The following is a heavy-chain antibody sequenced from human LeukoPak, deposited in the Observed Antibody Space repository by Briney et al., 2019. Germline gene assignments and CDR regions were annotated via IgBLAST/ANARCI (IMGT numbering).Heavy chain of an antibody. J-gene: IGHJ4*02. CDR2: IYYSGST. V-gene: IGHV4-59*12. Sequence: KPSETLSLTCTVSGGSTSSYYWSWIRQPPGKGLEWIGYIYYSGSTNYNPSLKSRVTISVDTSKNQFSLKLSSVTAADTAVYYCARGRSVTRFDYWGQGTLVTVSS. CDR3: ARGRSVTRFDY. CDR1: GGSTSSYY. D-gene: IGHD4-17*01.